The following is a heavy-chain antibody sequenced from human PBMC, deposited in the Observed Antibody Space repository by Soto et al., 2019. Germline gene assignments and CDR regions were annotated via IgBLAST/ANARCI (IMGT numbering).Heavy chain of an antibody. CDR1: GGSISSGGYY. CDR2: IYYSGST. Sequence: QVQLQESGPGLVKPSQTLSLTCTVSGGSISSGGYYWSWIRQHPGKGLEWIGYIYYSGSTYYNPSLQSRVTTSVGTSKNQCSLKLGSVTAADTAVYYCARARTLGDYIGYWGQGTLVTVSS. CDR3: ARARTLGDYIGY. D-gene: IGHD4-17*01. J-gene: IGHJ4*02. V-gene: IGHV4-31*03.